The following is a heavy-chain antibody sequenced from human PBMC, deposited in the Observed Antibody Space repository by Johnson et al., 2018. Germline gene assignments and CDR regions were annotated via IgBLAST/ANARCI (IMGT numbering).Heavy chain of an antibody. CDR1: GFTFSGYG. CDR3: SKDPVYCSGGSCMARYYYGMDV. D-gene: IGHD2-15*01. J-gene: IGHJ6*02. V-gene: IGHV3-30*18. CDR2: ISYDGSNK. Sequence: QVQLVESGGGVVQPGRSLRLSCAASGFTFSGYGMYWVRQAPGKGLEWVAVISYDGSNKYYVDSVKGRFTISRDNSKNMFYLQMNSLRAEDPDVDYWSKDPVYCSGGSCMARYYYGMDVWGQGTTVTVSS.